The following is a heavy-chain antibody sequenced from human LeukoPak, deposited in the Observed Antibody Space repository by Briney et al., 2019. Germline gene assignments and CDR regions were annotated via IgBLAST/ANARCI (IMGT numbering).Heavy chain of an antibody. CDR1: GFTFSIYS. D-gene: IGHD4-23*01. Sequence: GGSLRLSCAASGFTFSIYSMNWVRQAPGKGLEWVSFISGSSSSTFYADSVKGRFTVSRDNAKHTLYLQMNSLRDGDTAVYYCARNPGGIGDYWGQGTLVTVSS. J-gene: IGHJ4*02. CDR3: ARNPGGIGDY. CDR2: ISGSSSST. V-gene: IGHV3-48*02.